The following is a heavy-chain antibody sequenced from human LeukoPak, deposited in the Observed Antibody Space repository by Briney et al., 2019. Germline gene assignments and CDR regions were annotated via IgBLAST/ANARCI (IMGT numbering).Heavy chain of an antibody. V-gene: IGHV4-34*01. CDR2: INHSGST. Sequence: PSETLSLTCAVSGGSFSGYYWSWIRQRPRKGLEWSGEINHSGSTNYNPSLKSRVTISVDTSKNQFSLKLSSVTAADTAVYYCARGRGYSSGWYFDYWGQGTLVTVSS. CDR3: ARGRGYSSGWYFDY. D-gene: IGHD6-19*01. CDR1: GGSFSGYY. J-gene: IGHJ4*02.